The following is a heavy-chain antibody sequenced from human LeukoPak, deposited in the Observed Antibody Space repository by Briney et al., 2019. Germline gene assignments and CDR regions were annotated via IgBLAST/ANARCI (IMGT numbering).Heavy chain of an antibody. CDR3: ARVPFDY. V-gene: IGHV3-48*04. CDR2: ISSSSSTI. Sequence: ETLSLTCTVSGGSISSSNYFWGWVRQAPGKGLEWVSYISSSSSTIYYADSVKGRFTISRDNAKNSLYLQMNSLRAEDTAVYYCARVPFDYWGQGTLVTVSS. J-gene: IGHJ4*02. CDR1: GGSISSSNYF.